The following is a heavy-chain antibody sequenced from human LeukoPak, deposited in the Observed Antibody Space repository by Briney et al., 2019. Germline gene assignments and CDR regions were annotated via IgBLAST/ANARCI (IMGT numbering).Heavy chain of an antibody. J-gene: IGHJ4*02. CDR2: IYTSRST. V-gene: IGHV4-61*02. CDR3: ARVGGYCSSTSCYRHFDY. Sequence: TLSLTCTASGVSISSGSYYWSWIRQPAGKGLGWIGRIYTSRSTNYNPSLKSPVTISVDTSKDQFSLKLSSVTAADTAVYYCARVGGYCSSTSCYRHFDYWGQGTLVTVSS. D-gene: IGHD2-2*01. CDR1: GVSISSGSYY.